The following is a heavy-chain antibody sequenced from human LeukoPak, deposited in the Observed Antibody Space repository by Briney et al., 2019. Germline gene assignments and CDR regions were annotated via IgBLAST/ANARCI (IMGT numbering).Heavy chain of an antibody. V-gene: IGHV3-11*04. CDR3: ARWGRCSGGSCYSGKWRYYYMDV. D-gene: IGHD2-15*01. CDR1: GFTFSDYY. Sequence: GGSLRLSCAASGFTFSDYYMSWIRQAPGKGLEWVSYISSSGSTIYYADSVKGRFTISRDNAKNSLYLQMNSLRAEDTAVYYCARWGRCSGGSCYSGKWRYYYMDVWGKGTTVTVSS. CDR2: ISSSGSTI. J-gene: IGHJ6*03.